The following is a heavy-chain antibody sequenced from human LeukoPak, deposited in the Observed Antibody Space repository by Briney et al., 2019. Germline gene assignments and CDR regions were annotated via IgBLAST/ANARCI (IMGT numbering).Heavy chain of an antibody. Sequence: GRSLRLSCAASGFTVSSNYMSWVRQAPGKGLEWVSVIYSGGSTYYADSVKGRFTISRDNSKNTLYLQMNSLRAEDTAVYYCARDFRSGSGSYYNVLVWGQGTLVTVSS. CDR3: ARDFRSGSGSYYNVLV. CDR2: IYSGGST. J-gene: IGHJ4*02. V-gene: IGHV3-53*01. D-gene: IGHD3-10*01. CDR1: GFTVSSNY.